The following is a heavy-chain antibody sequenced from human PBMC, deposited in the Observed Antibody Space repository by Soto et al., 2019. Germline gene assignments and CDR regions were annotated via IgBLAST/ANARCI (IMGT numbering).Heavy chain of an antibody. CDR2: ISSSGSTI. D-gene: IGHD2-21*01. J-gene: IGHJ5*02. CDR3: AREHGIPQANSWLDP. CDR1: GFTFSSYE. Sequence: PGGSLRLSCAASGFTFSSYEMNWVRQAPGKGLEWVSYISSSGSTIYYADSVKGRFTISRDNAKNSLYLQMNSLRAEDTAVYYCAREHGIPQANSWLDPWGQGTLVTVYS. V-gene: IGHV3-48*03.